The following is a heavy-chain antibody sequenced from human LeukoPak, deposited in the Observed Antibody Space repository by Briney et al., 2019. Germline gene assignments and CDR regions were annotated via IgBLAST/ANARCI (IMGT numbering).Heavy chain of an antibody. CDR1: GGSISSSSYY. V-gene: IGHV4-61*05. D-gene: IGHD1-26*01. CDR3: ARVIKRGSYGVARGNWFDP. Sequence: SETLSLTCTVSGGSISSSSYYWGWIRQPPGKGLEWIGYIYYSGSTNYNPALKSRVTISVDTSKNQFSLKLSSVTAADTAVYYCARVIKRGSYGVARGNWFDPWGQGTLVTVSS. CDR2: IYYSGST. J-gene: IGHJ5*02.